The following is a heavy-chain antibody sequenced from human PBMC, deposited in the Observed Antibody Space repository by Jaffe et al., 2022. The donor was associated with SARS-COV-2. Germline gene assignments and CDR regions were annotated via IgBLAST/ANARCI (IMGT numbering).Heavy chain of an antibody. Sequence: QVQLVESGGGVVQPGRSLRLSCAASGFTFSSYAMHWVRQAPGKGLEWVAVISYDGSNKYYADSVKGRFTISRDNSKNTLYLQMNSLRAEDTAVYYCARWLQFIWYFDLWGRGTLVTVSS. V-gene: IGHV3-30-3*01. D-gene: IGHD5-12*01. CDR1: GFTFSSYA. J-gene: IGHJ2*01. CDR3: ARWLQFIWYFDL. CDR2: ISYDGSNK.